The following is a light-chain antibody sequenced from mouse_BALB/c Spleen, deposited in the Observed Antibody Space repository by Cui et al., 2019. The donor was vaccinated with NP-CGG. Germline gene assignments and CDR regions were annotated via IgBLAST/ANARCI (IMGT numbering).Light chain of an antibody. V-gene: IGLV1*01. CDR1: TGAVTTINY. J-gene: IGLJ1*01. Sequence: QAVVTQESALTTSPGETVTLTCRSSTGAVTTINYPNWVQEKPDHLFTGLIGGTNNRAPGVPARFSGSLIGDKAALTITGAQTEDEAIYFCALWYSNHWVFGGGTKLTVL. CDR3: ALWYSNHWV. CDR2: GTN.